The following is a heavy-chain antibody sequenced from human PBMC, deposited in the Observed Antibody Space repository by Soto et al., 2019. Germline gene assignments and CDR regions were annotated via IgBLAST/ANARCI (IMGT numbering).Heavy chain of an antibody. D-gene: IGHD3-9*01. V-gene: IGHV4-39*06. J-gene: IGHJ4*02. CDR3: ARARYYDWCFDL. CDR2: IYSSGST. Sequence: PSETLSLTCTVSGGSISGSDYFWGWIRQSPGTGLEWLGTIYSSGSTYYNPSLKSRITMSLDTSKNQFPLNLGAVTAAATAVYCCARARYYDWCFDLWGLGTPVTVSS. CDR1: GGSISGSDYF.